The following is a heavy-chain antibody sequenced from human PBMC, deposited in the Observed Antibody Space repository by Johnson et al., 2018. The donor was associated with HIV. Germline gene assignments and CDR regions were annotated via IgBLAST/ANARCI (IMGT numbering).Heavy chain of an antibody. CDR2: ISSSGSTI. CDR3: TSERGRYYDSSNDAFDI. Sequence: MQLVESGGGVVQPGRSLRLSCVGSAFTFSSYAMHWVRQAPGKGLEWVSYISSSGSTIYYADSVKGRFTISRDNAKNSLYLQMNSLRAEDTAVYYCTSERGRYYDSSNDAFDIWGQGTMVTVSS. CDR1: AFTFSSYA. J-gene: IGHJ3*02. D-gene: IGHD3-22*01. V-gene: IGHV3-48*04.